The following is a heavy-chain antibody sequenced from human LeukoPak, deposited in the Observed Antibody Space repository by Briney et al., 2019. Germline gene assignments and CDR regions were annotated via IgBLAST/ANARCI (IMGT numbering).Heavy chain of an antibody. V-gene: IGHV3-23*01. J-gene: IGHJ4*02. D-gene: IGHD2-21*01. CDR3: TRVQRDIVVVIAIFSFDN. CDR2: ISGSGGST. CDR1: GFTFSSYA. Sequence: GGSLRLSCAASGFTFSSYAMSWVRQAPGKGLEWVSAISGSGGSTYYADSVKGRFTISRDNSKNTLYLQMNSLRAEDTAVYYCTRVQRDIVVVIAIFSFDNWGQGTLVTVSS.